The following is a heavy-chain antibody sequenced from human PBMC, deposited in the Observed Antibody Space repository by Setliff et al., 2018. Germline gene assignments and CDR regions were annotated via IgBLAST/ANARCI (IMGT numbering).Heavy chain of an antibody. Sequence: ASVKVSCKASGYSFAKYALHWVRQAPGQRLEWMGWINAGNGNTKCSQNFQGRVTITRDTSASTAYVELSSLRSEDTAVYYCARGSAKMVALPTANYFDPWGQGTPVTVSS. CDR3: ARGSAKMVALPTANYFDP. D-gene: IGHD2-2*01. J-gene: IGHJ5*02. CDR2: INAGNGNT. CDR1: GYSFAKYA. V-gene: IGHV1-3*01.